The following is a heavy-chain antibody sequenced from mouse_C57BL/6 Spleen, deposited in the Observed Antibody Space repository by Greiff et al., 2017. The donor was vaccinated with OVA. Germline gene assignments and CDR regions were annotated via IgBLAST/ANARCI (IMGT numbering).Heavy chain of an antibody. J-gene: IGHJ2*01. CDR1: GYTFTDYE. D-gene: IGHD2-4*01. Sequence: VKLVESGAELVRPGASVTLSCKASGYTFTDYEMHWVKQTPVHGLEWIGAIDPETGGTAYNQKFKGKAILTADKSSSTAYMELRSLTSEDSAVYYCTRGITHYFDYWGQGTTLTVSS. CDR3: TRGITHYFDY. V-gene: IGHV1-15*01. CDR2: IDPETGGT.